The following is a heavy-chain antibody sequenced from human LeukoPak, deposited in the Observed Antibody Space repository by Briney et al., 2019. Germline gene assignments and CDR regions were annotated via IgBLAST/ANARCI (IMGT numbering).Heavy chain of an antibody. CDR2: ISHTEGT. Sequence: SETLSLTCGVFGVSINDYYWRWIRQSPGRGPEWIGEISHTEGTRYNPSLESRVTMSVGTSENQLSLKLTFVTAADTAVYYCARIRCGHSGSVCYNHWGLGTLVTVSS. J-gene: IGHJ4*01. D-gene: IGHD2-21*01. CDR3: ARIRCGHSGSVCYNH. CDR1: GVSINDYY. V-gene: IGHV4-34*01.